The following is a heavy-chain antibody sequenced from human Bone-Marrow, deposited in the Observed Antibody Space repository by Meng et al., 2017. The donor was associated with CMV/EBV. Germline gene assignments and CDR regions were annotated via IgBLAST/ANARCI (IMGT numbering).Heavy chain of an antibody. CDR2: MNPNSGNT. V-gene: IGHV1-8*03. J-gene: IGHJ6*02. Sequence: ASVKVSCKASGYTFTSYDINWVRQATGQGLEWMGWMNPNSGNTGYAQKFQGRVTITRNTSISTAYMELSSLRSEDTAVYYCARVIDYDFWSGSYYYYGMDVWGQGTTVTASS. D-gene: IGHD3-3*01. CDR3: ARVIDYDFWSGSYYYYGMDV. CDR1: GYTFTSYD.